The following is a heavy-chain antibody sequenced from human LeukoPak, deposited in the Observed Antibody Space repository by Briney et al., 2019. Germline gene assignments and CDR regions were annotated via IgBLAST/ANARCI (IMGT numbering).Heavy chain of an antibody. J-gene: IGHJ6*02. CDR2: INAGNGNT. CDR1: GYTLTSYA. V-gene: IGHV1-3*01. Sequence: ASVKVSCKASGYTLTSYAMHWVRQAPGQRLEWMGWINAGNGNTKYSQKFQGRVTITRDTSASTAYMELSSLRSEDTAVYYCARDPFHYYYYGMDVWGQGATVTVSS. D-gene: IGHD3-3*02. CDR3: ARDPFHYYYYGMDV.